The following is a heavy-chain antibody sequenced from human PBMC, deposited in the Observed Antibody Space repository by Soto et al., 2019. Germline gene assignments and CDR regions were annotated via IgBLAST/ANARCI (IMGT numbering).Heavy chain of an antibody. CDR1: GFTFSSYG. CDR3: ARDNYYDSSGYYGY. J-gene: IGHJ4*02. Sequence: QVQLVESGGGVVKPGRSRRLSCAASGFTFSSYGMHWVRQAPGRGLGWGAVIWYEGSNKYYADSVKGRFTISRDNSKNTLYLQMNSLRAEDTAVYYCARDNYYDSSGYYGYWGQGTLVTVSS. CDR2: IWYEGSNK. V-gene: IGHV3-33*01. D-gene: IGHD3-22*01.